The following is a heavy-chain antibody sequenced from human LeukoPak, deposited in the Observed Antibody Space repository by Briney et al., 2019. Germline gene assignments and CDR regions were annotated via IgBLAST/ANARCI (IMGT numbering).Heavy chain of an antibody. CDR2: IQASGST. Sequence: PPETLSLTCTVSGGSFSSDSYYWTWIRQPAGRGLEWIGRIQASGSTNYNPSLKSRITISIDTSKNQFSLKLSSVTAADTALYYCARDSITTWYGQDYWGQGTLVTVSS. J-gene: IGHJ4*02. V-gene: IGHV4-61*02. D-gene: IGHD3-22*01. CDR1: GGSFSSDSYY. CDR3: ARDSITTWYGQDY.